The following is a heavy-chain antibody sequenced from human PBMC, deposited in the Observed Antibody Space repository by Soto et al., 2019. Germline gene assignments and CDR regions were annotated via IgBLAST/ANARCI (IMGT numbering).Heavy chain of an antibody. CDR3: ARAWAVPAAKNPPSQSNYYYYYYMDV. J-gene: IGHJ6*03. D-gene: IGHD2-2*01. CDR1: GFTFSSYW. V-gene: IGHV3-74*01. Sequence: GGSLRLSCAASGFTFSSYWMHWVRQAPGKGLVWVSRINSDGSSTSYADSVKGRFTISRDNAKNTLYLQMNSLRAEDTAVYYCARAWAVPAAKNPPSQSNYYYYYYMDVWGKGTTVTVSS. CDR2: INSDGSST.